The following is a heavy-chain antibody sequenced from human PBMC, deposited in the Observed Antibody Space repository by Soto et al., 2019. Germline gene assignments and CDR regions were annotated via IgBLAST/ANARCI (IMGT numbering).Heavy chain of an antibody. CDR3: ARHLDRAAAGPTVVGLDY. J-gene: IGHJ4*02. Sequence: PSETLSLTCTVSGGSISSSSYYWGWIRQPPGKGLEWIGSIYYSGSTYYNPSLKSRVTISVDTSKNQFSLKLSSVTAADTAVYYCARHLDRAAAGPTVVGLDYWGQGPLVTVSS. V-gene: IGHV4-39*01. D-gene: IGHD6-13*01. CDR2: IYYSGST. CDR1: GGSISSSSYY.